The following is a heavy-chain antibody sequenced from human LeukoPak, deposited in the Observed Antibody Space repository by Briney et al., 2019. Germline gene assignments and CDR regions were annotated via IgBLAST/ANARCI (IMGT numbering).Heavy chain of an antibody. CDR3: ARVGLWHYPVDS. CDR1: GFTFSSYN. CDR2: ITSSSSII. Sequence: PGGSLRLSCAASGFTFSSYNMNWVRQAPGKGLEWVSYITSSSSIIYYGDSVKGRFTVSRDNAKNSLYLQVNSLRAEDTAVYYCARVGLWHYPVDSWGRGTLVTVSS. D-gene: IGHD1-7*01. V-gene: IGHV3-48*01. J-gene: IGHJ4*02.